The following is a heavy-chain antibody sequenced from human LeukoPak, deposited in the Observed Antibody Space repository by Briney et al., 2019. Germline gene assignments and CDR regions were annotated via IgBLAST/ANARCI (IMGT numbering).Heavy chain of an antibody. J-gene: IGHJ4*02. CDR3: ARAPGSYRPRPYMS. D-gene: IGHD3-16*02. V-gene: IGHV4-34*01. CDR1: GGSFSGYY. CDR2: INHSGST. Sequence: SETLSLTCAVYGGSFSGYYWSWIRQPPGKGLEWIGEINHSGSTNYNPSLKSRVTISVDTSKNQFSLKLSSVTAADTAVYYCARAPGSYRPRPYMSWGQGTLVTVSS.